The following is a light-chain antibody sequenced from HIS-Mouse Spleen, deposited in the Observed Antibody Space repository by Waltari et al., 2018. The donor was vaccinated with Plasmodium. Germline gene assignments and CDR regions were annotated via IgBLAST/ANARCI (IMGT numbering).Light chain of an antibody. Sequence: IVMTQTPLSLSVTPGQPASISCKSSQSLLHSDGKTYLYWYQQKPGQAPRLLIYGASTRATGIPARFSGSRSGTEFTLTISSLQSEDFAVYYCQQYNNWSFTFGPGTKVDIK. V-gene: IGKV2-29*01. CDR1: QSLLHSDGKTY. J-gene: IGKJ3*01. CDR3: QQYNNWSFT. CDR2: GAS.